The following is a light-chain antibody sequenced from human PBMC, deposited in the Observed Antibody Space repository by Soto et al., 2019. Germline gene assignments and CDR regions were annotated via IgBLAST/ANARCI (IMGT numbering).Light chain of an antibody. CDR2: KAA. CDR3: QHYNSFSRT. Sequence: DIQMTQSPSTLSASVGDRVTITCRASQTISSWLAWYQQKPGKAPKLLIYKAANLADEVPSRFAGSGSGTDFTLTITRPQPDDFATYYCQHYNSFSRTFGQGTKVDIK. V-gene: IGKV1-5*03. J-gene: IGKJ1*01. CDR1: QTISSW.